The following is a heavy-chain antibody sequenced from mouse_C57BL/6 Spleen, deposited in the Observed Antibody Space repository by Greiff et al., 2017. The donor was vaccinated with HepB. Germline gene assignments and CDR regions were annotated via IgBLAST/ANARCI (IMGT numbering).Heavy chain of an antibody. J-gene: IGHJ1*03. D-gene: IGHD3-2*02. CDR2: ISSGGSYT. CDR1: GFTFSSYG. V-gene: IGHV5-6*01. CDR3: ARHGQLRLPYWYFDV. Sequence: EVKLVESGGDLVKPGGSLKLSCAASGFTFSSYGMSWVRQTPDKRLEWVATISSGGSYTYYPDSVKGRFTISRDNAKNTLYLQMSSLKSEDTAMYYCARHGQLRLPYWYFDVWGTGTTVTVSS.